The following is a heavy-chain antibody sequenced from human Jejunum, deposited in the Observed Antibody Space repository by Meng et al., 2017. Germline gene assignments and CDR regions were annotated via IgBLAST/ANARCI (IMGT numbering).Heavy chain of an antibody. CDR1: GGSSDSTKW. Sequence: QVQLPASGPVLVKSSGTLSLTCAFSGGSSDSTKWWSWVRQTPGKGLGWIGEVFHSGTPNYNQSLMSRLTMSVDKSKNQFSLNLTSVTAADTAVYYCASRPVGIRTYYFDCWGQGTLVTVSS. CDR3: ASRPVGIRTYYFDC. J-gene: IGHJ4*02. D-gene: IGHD2-21*01. V-gene: IGHV4-4*02. CDR2: VFHSGTP.